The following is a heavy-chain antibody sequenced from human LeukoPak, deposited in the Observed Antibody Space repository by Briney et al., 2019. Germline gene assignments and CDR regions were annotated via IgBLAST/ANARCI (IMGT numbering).Heavy chain of an antibody. CDR2: INPNSGGT. CDR1: RYTFTGYY. CDR3: GRGRGEGYTYGRYYFDY. Sequence: GASVKVSCKASRYTFTGYYMHWVRQAPGQGFEWMGWINPNSGGTDYAQKFQGRVTMTRDTSISTAYMELSRLRSDDTAVYYCGRGRGEGYTYGRYYFDYWGQGTLVTVSS. J-gene: IGHJ4*02. V-gene: IGHV1-2*02. D-gene: IGHD5-18*01.